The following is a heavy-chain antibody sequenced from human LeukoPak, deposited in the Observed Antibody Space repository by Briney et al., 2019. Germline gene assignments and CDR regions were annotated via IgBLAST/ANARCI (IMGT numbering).Heavy chain of an antibody. CDR2: INPNSGGT. Sequence: ASVKVSCKASGYTFTGYYMHWVRQAPGQGLEWMGWINPNSGGTNYAQKFQGWVTMTRDTSISTAYMELSRLRSDDTAVYYRARSLNIGLECLYYFAYGAREPLVPVPS. V-gene: IGHV1-2*04. D-gene: IGHD3-3*01. CDR1: GYTFTGYY. J-gene: IGHJ4*02. CDR3: ARSLNIGLECLYYFAY.